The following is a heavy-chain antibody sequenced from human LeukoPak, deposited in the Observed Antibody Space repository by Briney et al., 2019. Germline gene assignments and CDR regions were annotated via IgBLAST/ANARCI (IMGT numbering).Heavy chain of an antibody. CDR3: ALHQHCGGDCYSLYCDY. D-gene: IGHD2-21*02. J-gene: IGHJ4*02. CDR1: GGTFSSYA. Sequence: SSVKVSCKASGGTFSSYAISWVRQAPGQGREWRGGIIPIFGTANYAQKFQGRVTITADESTSTAYLELSSLRSEDTAVYYCALHQHCGGDCYSLYCDYWRQGTLVTVSS. CDR2: IIPIFGTA. V-gene: IGHV1-69*01.